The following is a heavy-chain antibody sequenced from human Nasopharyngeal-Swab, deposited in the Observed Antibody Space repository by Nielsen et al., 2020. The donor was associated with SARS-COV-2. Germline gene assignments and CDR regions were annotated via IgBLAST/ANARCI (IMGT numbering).Heavy chain of an antibody. V-gene: IGHV3-53*04. CDR1: GFTFSSYA. CDR2: IYSGGST. J-gene: IGHJ6*03. Sequence: GGSLRLSCAASGFTFSSYAMHWVRQAPGKGLEWVSVIYSGGSTYYADSVKGRFTISRHNSKNTLYLQMNSLRAEDTAVYYCARVSQTTVTTVWGFYYYYMDVWGKGTTVTVSS. D-gene: IGHD4-11*01. CDR3: ARVSQTTVTTVWGFYYYYMDV.